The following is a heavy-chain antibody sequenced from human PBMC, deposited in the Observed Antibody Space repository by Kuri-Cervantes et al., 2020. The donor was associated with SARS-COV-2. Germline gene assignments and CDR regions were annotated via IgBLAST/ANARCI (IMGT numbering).Heavy chain of an antibody. CDR1: GFTFSSYS. D-gene: IGHD6-13*01. Sequence: GESLKISCAASGFTFSSYSMNWVRQAPGKGLEWASSISSSSSYIYYADSVKGRFTISRDNAKNSLYLQMNSLRAEDTAVYYCARGDYSSSWYSGYYYYMDVWGKGTTVTVSS. CDR2: ISSSSSYI. J-gene: IGHJ6*03. V-gene: IGHV3-21*01. CDR3: ARGDYSSSWYSGYYYYMDV.